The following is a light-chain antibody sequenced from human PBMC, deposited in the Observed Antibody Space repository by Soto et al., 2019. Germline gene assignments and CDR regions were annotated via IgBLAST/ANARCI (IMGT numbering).Light chain of an antibody. CDR1: QSVLYSSNNKNY. Sequence: DIVMTQSPDSLAVSLGQRATINCKSSQSVLYSSNNKNYLAWYQQKPGQPHKLLIYWASTRESGVPGRFSGSGSGTDFPLTISSLQAEDVAVYYCQQYYSTPFTFGPGTKVDIK. CDR3: QQYYSTPFT. CDR2: WAS. V-gene: IGKV4-1*01. J-gene: IGKJ3*01.